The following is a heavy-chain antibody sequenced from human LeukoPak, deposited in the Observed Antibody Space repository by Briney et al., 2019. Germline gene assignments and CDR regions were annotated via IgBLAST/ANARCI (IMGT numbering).Heavy chain of an antibody. CDR1: GFTFSSYA. D-gene: IGHD4-11*01. CDR2: IYSGGST. J-gene: IGHJ6*03. V-gene: IGHV3-66*02. CDR3: ARDGYSNYYYYYYYMDV. Sequence: GGSLRLSCAASGFTFSSYAMHWVRQAPGKGLEWVSVIYSGGSTYYADSVKGRFTISRDNSKNTLYLQMNSLRAEDTAVYYCARDGYSNYYYYYYYMDVWGKGTTVTVSS.